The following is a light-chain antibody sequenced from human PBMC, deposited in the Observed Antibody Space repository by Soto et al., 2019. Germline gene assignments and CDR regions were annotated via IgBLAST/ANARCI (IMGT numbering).Light chain of an antibody. CDR2: EVS. V-gene: IGLV2-14*01. CDR3: SSYTTSITYV. CDR1: SNDVGAYNY. J-gene: IGLJ1*01. Sequence: QSALTQPASVSGSPGQSITISCTGTSNDVGAYNYVSWYQQHLGKAPKLMIYEVSNRPSGISNRFSGSKSGNTASLTISGLQAEDEADYYCSSYTTSITYVFGTGTKATVL.